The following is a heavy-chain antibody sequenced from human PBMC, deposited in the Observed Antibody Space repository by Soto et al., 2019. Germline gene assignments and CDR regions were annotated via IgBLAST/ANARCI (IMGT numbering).Heavy chain of an antibody. Sequence: GESLKISCKGSGYSFTSYWIGWVRQMPGKGLEWMGIIYPGDSDTRYSPSFQGQVTISADKSISTAYLQWSSLKASDTAMYYCATHYLGSGSYELSFDPWGQGTLVTVSS. CDR1: GYSFTSYW. CDR3: ATHYLGSGSYELSFDP. D-gene: IGHD3-10*01. V-gene: IGHV5-51*01. J-gene: IGHJ5*02. CDR2: IYPGDSDT.